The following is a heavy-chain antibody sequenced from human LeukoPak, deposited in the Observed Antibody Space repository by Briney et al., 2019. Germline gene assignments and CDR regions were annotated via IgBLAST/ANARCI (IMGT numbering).Heavy chain of an antibody. J-gene: IGHJ4*02. CDR3: ARVGMGETTVTTSGY. V-gene: IGHV4-31*03. Sequence: PSQTLSLTCTVSGGSISSGGYYWSWIRQHPGKGLEWIGYIYYSGSTYYNPSLKSRVTISVDTSKNQFSLKLSSVAAADTAVYYCARVGMGETTVTTSGYWGQGTLVTVSS. CDR2: IYYSGST. D-gene: IGHD4-17*01. CDR1: GGSISSGGYY.